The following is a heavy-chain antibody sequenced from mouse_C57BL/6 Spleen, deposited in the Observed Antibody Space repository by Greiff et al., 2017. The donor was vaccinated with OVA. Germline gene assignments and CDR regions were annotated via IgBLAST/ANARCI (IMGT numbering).Heavy chain of an antibody. CDR3: ARGSYSNYFDY. V-gene: IGHV5-4*01. Sequence: VQLQQSGGGLVKPGGSLKLSCAASGFTFSSYAMSWVRQTPEKRLEWVATISDGGSYTYYPDNVKGRFTISRDNAKNNLYLQMSHLKSEDTAMYYCARGSYSNYFDYWGQGTTLTVSS. CDR2: ISDGGSYT. J-gene: IGHJ2*01. CDR1: GFTFSSYA. D-gene: IGHD2-5*01.